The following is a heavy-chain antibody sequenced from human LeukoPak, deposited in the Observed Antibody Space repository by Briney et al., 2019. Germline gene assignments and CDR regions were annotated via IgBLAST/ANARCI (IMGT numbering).Heavy chain of an antibody. CDR1: GYSISSGYY. D-gene: IGHD1-26*01. J-gene: IGHJ4*02. CDR3: ASVVGATSPFDY. V-gene: IGHV4-38-2*01. CDR2: IYHSGST. Sequence: SETLSLTCAASGYSISSGYYWGWIRQPPGKGLEWIGSIYHSGSTYYNPSLKSRVTISVDTSKNQFSLKLSSVTAADTAVYYCASVVGATSPFDYWGQGTLVTVSS.